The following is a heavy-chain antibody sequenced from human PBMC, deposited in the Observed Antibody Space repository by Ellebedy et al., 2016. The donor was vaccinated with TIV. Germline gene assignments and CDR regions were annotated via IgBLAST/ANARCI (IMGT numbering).Heavy chain of an antibody. CDR1: GFTVSSNY. V-gene: IGHV3-21*01. CDR2: ISSSSSYI. J-gene: IGHJ4*02. D-gene: IGHD3-10*01. CDR3: ARVTVWFGESQRDY. Sequence: GGSLRLXXAASGFTVSSNYMSWVRQAPGKGLEWVSSISSSSSYIYYADSVKGRFTISRDNSKNTLYLQMNSLRAEDTAVYYCARVTVWFGESQRDYWGQGTLVTVSS.